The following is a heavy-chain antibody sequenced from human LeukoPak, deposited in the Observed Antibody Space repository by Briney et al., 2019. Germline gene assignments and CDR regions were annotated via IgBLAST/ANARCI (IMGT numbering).Heavy chain of an antibody. CDR1: GFTFSSYA. CDR2: IGASGGST. J-gene: IGHJ4*02. CDR3: VRDISGYYFDY. Sequence: WGSLTLSRATSGFTFSSYAMSWVRQAPGKGLEWVSGIGASGGSTYYADSVKGRFTISRDNSKNTLYLQMNSLRAEDTALYYCVRDISGYYFDYWRRGTLVTVSS. D-gene: IGHD3-22*01. V-gene: IGHV3-23*01.